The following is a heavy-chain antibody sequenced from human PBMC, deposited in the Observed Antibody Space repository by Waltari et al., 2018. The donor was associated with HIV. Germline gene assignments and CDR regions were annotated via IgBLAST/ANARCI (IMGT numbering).Heavy chain of an antibody. V-gene: IGHV3-23*01. CDR3: ATSWGYCGSGRCFYPFEY. Sequence: EVHLLESGGGSVQPGESLSLSCFGSGFRFSSFAMTWVRQAAGKGVRGVRSLCDSGFDVCYADSVGGRFTISRDNSEKTLFLQINSLGAGDTATYFCATSWGYCGSGRCFYPFEYWGPGTLVTVSS. D-gene: IGHD2-2*01. J-gene: IGHJ4*02. CDR1: GFRFSSFA. CDR2: LCDSGFDV.